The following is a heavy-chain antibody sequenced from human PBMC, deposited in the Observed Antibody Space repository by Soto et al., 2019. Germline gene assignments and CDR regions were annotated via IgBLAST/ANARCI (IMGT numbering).Heavy chain of an antibody. CDR3: ASEGRSANNYGMDV. Sequence: VGSLSLSCVASWFTFGTYSISWVRPALGKGVEWVSYISSSGYIIYYADSVKGRFTISRDNAESSLYLQMSSLRDEDTAVYYCASEGRSANNYGMDVWGQGTTVTVSS. J-gene: IGHJ6*02. V-gene: IGHV3-48*02. CDR2: ISSSGYII. CDR1: WFTFGTYS.